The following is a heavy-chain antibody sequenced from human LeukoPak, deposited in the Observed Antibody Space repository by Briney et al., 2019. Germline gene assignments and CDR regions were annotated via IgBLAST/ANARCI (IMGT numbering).Heavy chain of an antibody. V-gene: IGHV3-48*01. J-gene: IGHJ5*02. CDR1: GFTFSSYS. D-gene: IGHD3-10*01. CDR2: ISSSSSTI. CDR3: ARGTGVLLWFGERLNWFDP. Sequence: PGGSLRLSCAASGFTFSSYSMNWVRQAPGKGLEWVSYISSSSSTIYYADSVEGRFTISRDNAKNSLYLQMNSLRAEDTAVYYCARGTGVLLWFGERLNWFDPWGQGTLVTVSS.